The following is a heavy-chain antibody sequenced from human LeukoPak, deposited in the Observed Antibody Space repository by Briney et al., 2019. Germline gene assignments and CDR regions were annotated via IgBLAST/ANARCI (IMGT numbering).Heavy chain of an antibody. CDR1: GFTFSSYA. CDR3: PRVGSSISRHWFDP. V-gene: IGHV3-23*01. Sequence: GGSLRVSCTASGFTFSSYAMTWVRQAPGKGLEWVSGISGSGGSIDYADSVKGRFTIDRGNSKNTLHLQTNSLRAEDTAVYYCPRVGSSISRHWFDPWGQGTLVTVSS. J-gene: IGHJ5*02. D-gene: IGHD6-13*01. CDR2: ISGSGGSI.